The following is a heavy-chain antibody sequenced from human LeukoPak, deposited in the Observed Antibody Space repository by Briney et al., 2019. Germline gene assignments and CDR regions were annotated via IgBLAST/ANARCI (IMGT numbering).Heavy chain of an antibody. Sequence: GESLKLSCAASGFTFSNYGMHWVRQAPGKGLEWVAFIRYDGSNKYHADSVKGRFTISRDNSKNTLYVQMNSLRAEDTAVYYCAKDRDSSSWYFDLWGRGTLVTVSS. J-gene: IGHJ2*01. CDR1: GFTFSNYG. D-gene: IGHD6-6*01. V-gene: IGHV3-30*02. CDR3: AKDRDSSSWYFDL. CDR2: IRYDGSNK.